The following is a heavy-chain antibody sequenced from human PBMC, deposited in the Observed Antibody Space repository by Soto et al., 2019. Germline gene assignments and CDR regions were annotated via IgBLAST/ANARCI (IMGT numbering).Heavy chain of an antibody. CDR1: GYTFTSYG. J-gene: IGHJ5*02. Sequence: ASVKVSCKASGYTFTSYGISWVRQAPGQGLEWMGWISAYNGNTNYAQKFQGRVTITADESTSTAYMELSSLRSEDTAVYYCARDHRARITIFGVVHNWFDPWGQGTLVTVSS. CDR2: ISAYNGNT. D-gene: IGHD3-3*01. CDR3: ARDHRARITIFGVVHNWFDP. V-gene: IGHV1-18*01.